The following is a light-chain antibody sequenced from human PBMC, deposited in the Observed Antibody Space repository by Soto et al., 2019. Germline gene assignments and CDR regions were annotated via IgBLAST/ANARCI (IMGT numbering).Light chain of an antibody. J-gene: IGLJ2*01. CDR1: NSNVGSYT. Sequence: QSVLTQPPSASGTPGQRVTISCSGTNSNVGSYTVDWYQQIPGTAPKLLIYRNTQRPSGVSDRFSGSKSGTSASLAISGLQSEDEAAYSCSAWDDSLDGPVFGGGTKLTVL. CDR2: RNT. CDR3: SAWDDSLDGPV. V-gene: IGLV1-44*01.